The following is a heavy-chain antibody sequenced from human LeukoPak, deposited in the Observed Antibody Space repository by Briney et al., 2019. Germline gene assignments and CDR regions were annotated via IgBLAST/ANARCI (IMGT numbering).Heavy chain of an antibody. CDR1: GFTFSTYS. D-gene: IGHD3-10*01. V-gene: IGHV3-48*01. J-gene: IGHJ4*02. CDR2: ISSSSRTI. Sequence: PGGSLRLSCVASGFTFSTYSMDWVRQAPGKGLEWVSYISSSSRTIYYADSVKGRFTISRDNAKNSLYLQMNSLRAEDTAVYYCARGGIIDLEYWGQGTLVTVSS. CDR3: ARGGIIDLEY.